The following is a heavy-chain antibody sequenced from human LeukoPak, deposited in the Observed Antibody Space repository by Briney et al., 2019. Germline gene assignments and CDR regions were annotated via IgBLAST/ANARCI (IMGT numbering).Heavy chain of an antibody. J-gene: IGHJ5*02. D-gene: IGHD5-18*01. CDR3: ARGGIQLWFQSLDDNWFDP. Sequence: GGSLRLSCAASGFTFSSYWMSCVRQAPGKGLEWVANIKQNGSEKYYVDSVKGRFTISRDNAKNSLYLQMNSLRAEDTAVYYCARGGIQLWFQSLDDNWFDPWGQGTLVTVSS. V-gene: IGHV3-7*01. CDR2: IKQNGSEK. CDR1: GFTFSSYW.